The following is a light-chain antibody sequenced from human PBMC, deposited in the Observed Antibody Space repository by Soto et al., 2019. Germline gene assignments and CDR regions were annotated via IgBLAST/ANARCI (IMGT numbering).Light chain of an antibody. CDR1: QSVSNNY. V-gene: IGKV3D-20*02. J-gene: IGKJ1*01. CDR2: DAS. Sequence: EIVLTQSPGTLSLSPGERATLSCRASQSVSNNYLAWYQQKPGQAPRLLIYDASSRATGIPDRFSGSGSGTEFTLTISSLQSEDFAVYYCQQYSDWRPQFGQGSKV. CDR3: QQYSDWRPQ.